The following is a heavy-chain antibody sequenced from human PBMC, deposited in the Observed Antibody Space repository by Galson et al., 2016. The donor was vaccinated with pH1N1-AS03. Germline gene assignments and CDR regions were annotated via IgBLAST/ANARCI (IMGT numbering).Heavy chain of an antibody. CDR3: ARDGGYSSGWIDF. V-gene: IGHV3-11*04. Sequence: SLRLSCAASGFTFSDYYMSWIRQAPGKGLEWVSCITSSDSTGTAIYYADSVKGRFTISRDNAKNSVYLHMNGLRADDTAVYYCARDGGYSSGWIDFWGQGTLVSVSS. D-gene: IGHD3-22*01. CDR2: ITSSDSTGTAI. J-gene: IGHJ4*02. CDR1: GFTFSDYY.